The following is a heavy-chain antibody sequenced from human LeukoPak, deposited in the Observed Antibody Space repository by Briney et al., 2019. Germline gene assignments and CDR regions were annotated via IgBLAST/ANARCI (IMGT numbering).Heavy chain of an antibody. Sequence: GGSLRLSCAASAFTFSNCWMHWVRQVPGKGLMWVSRINSDGSDATCADSVKGRFTISRDNAKSTLYLQLISLRAEDTAVYYCAREDRFGYNYAYGLDIWGRGTTVTVSS. D-gene: IGHD1-1*01. J-gene: IGHJ6*02. CDR1: AFTFSNCW. CDR2: INSDGSDA. V-gene: IGHV3-74*01. CDR3: AREDRFGYNYAYGLDI.